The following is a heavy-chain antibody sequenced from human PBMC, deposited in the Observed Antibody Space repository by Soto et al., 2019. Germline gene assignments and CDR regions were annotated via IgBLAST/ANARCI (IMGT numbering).Heavy chain of an antibody. CDR3: ARVPIRTWYFDL. D-gene: IGHD1-26*01. CDR2: INHSGST. V-gene: IGHV4-34*01. J-gene: IGHJ2*01. CDR1: GGSFSGYY. Sequence: SETLSLTCAVYGGSFSGYYWSWIRQPPGKGLEWIGEINHSGSTNYNPSLKSRVTISVDTSKNQFSLKLSSVTAADTAVYYCARVPIRTWYFDLWGRGTLVTVSS.